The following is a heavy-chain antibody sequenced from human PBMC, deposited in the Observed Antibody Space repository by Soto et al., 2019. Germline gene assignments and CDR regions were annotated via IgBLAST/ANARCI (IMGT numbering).Heavy chain of an antibody. J-gene: IGHJ5*02. CDR3: ARVVVGATVWFDP. Sequence: SETLSLTCTVSGGSISSYYWSWIRQPPGKGLEWIGYIYYSGSTNYNPSLKSRVTISVDTSKNQFSLKLSSVTAADTAVYYCARVVVGATVWFDPWGQGTLVTVSS. CDR2: IYYSGST. D-gene: IGHD1-26*01. V-gene: IGHV4-59*01. CDR1: GGSISSYY.